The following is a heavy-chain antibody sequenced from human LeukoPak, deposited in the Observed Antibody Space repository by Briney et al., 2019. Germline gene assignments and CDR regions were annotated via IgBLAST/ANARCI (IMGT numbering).Heavy chain of an antibody. CDR1: GGSVSDTIYY. CDR3: ARLSKGRFFDYVFDF. CDR2: IYYTGST. Sequence: SETLSLTCTVSGGSVSDTIYYWGWIRQPPGQGLQWIGNIYYTGSTYYNPSLRSRVTMSVDTSKNQFSLKMSSVTAADTAVYYCARLSKGRFFDYVFDFWGQGTLLTVSS. D-gene: IGHD3-9*01. J-gene: IGHJ4*02. V-gene: IGHV4-39*01.